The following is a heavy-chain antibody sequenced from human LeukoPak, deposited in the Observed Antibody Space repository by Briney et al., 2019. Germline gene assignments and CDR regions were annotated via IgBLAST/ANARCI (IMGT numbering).Heavy chain of an antibody. CDR2: ISSSSSTI. CDR1: GFTFSSYS. CDR3: ARGGIRYYDFRSGYSFDY. Sequence: GGSLRLSCAASGFTFSSYSMNWVRQAPGKGLEGVSYISSSSSTIYYADSVKGRFTISRDNAKNSLYLQMNSLGAEDTAVYYCARGGIRYYDFRSGYSFDYWGQGTLVTVSS. D-gene: IGHD3-3*01. V-gene: IGHV3-48*01. J-gene: IGHJ4*02.